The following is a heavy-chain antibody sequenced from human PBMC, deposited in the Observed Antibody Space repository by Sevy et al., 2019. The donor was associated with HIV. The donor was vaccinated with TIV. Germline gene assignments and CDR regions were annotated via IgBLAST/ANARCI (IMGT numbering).Heavy chain of an antibody. CDR2: LSFGCGQI. Sequence: GGSLRLSCVASGFTFNKYSMSWVRHAPGKGLERVSTLSFGCGQINYADSVKGRFTISRDDSKNTLYLQMNSLRAEDTAVYYCAREGCTRPHDFWGQGTLVTVS. J-gene: IGHJ4*02. CDR1: GFTFNKYS. V-gene: IGHV3-23*01. D-gene: IGHD2-8*01. CDR3: AREGCTRPHDF.